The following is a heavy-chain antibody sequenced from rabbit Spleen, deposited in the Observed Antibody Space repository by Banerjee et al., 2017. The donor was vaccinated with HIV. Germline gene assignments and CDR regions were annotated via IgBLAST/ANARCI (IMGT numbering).Heavy chain of an antibody. CDR1: GFSFSSSYW. CDR3: ARWVNSDGSINL. V-gene: IGHV1S45*01. Sequence: EESGGDLVKPEGSLTLTCTASGFSFSSSYWICWVRQAPGKGLEWIACIYAGSSGSTYYASWAKGRFTITRSTSLNTVTLQMTSLTAADTATYFCARWVNSDGSINLWGQGTLVTVS. CDR2: IYAGSSGST. J-gene: IGHJ4*01. D-gene: IGHD6-1*01.